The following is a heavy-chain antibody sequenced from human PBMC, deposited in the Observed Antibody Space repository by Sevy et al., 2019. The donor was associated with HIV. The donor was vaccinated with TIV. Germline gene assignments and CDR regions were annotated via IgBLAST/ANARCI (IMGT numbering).Heavy chain of an antibody. J-gene: IGHJ4*02. Sequence: SETLSLTCAVSGGSINSFFWSWIRQSPGTGLEWIGYVYDSGNSEYNPSLRSRVTISVDTSKKQFSLKLSSVTAADTAVYYCARGGGIYYDSRGFHPQYYFDSWGQRTLVTVSS. CDR2: VYDSGNS. CDR1: GGSINSFF. CDR3: ARGGGIYYDSRGFHPQYYFDS. D-gene: IGHD3-22*01. V-gene: IGHV4-59*01.